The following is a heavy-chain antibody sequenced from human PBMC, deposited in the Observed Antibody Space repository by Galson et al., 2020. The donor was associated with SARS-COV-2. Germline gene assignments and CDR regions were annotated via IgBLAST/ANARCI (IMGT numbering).Heavy chain of an antibody. D-gene: IGHD3-10*01. J-gene: IGHJ4*02. V-gene: IGHV3-72*01. Sequence: GESLKISCAASGFSFSDHYMDWVRRAPAKGLEWVARIRDTGNTYATEYAASVRCRFTVSRDDSRNSLYLQMNSLKSEDTAIYYCASDYLGLGSNWGQGTLVNVSS. CDR2: IRDTGNTYAT. CDR3: ASDYLGLGSN. CDR1: GFSFSDHY.